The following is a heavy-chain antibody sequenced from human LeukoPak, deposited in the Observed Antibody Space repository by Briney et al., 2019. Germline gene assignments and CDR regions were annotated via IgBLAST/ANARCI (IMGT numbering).Heavy chain of an antibody. CDR2: ISGSGGST. CDR1: GFTFSSYA. Sequence: PGGSLRLSCAASGFTFSSYAMSWVRQAPGKGLEWVSAISGSGGSTYYTDSVKGRFTISRDNSKSTLYLQMNSLRAEDTAVYYCAKDPGGRSNWFDPWGQGALVTVSS. D-gene: IGHD3-10*01. CDR3: AKDPGGRSNWFDP. V-gene: IGHV3-23*01. J-gene: IGHJ5*02.